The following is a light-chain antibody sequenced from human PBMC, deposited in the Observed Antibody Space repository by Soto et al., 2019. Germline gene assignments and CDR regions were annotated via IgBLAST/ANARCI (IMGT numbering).Light chain of an antibody. J-gene: IGKJ1*01. V-gene: IGKV3-20*01. CDR2: STS. Sequence: EIVLTQSPDTLSLSPGERATLSCRASQRVSSDSLAWYQQQPGQAPRLLIYSTSNRATGIPDRFSGSGSGTDFTLTIRRLEPEDFALYYCQQYGRSKTFGQGTKV. CDR1: QRVSSDS. CDR3: QQYGRSKT.